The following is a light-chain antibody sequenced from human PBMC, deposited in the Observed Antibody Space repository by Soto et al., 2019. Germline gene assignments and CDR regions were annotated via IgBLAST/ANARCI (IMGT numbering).Light chain of an antibody. V-gene: IGKV3-20*01. Sequence: EVVLTQSPGTLSLSPGERATLSCRASQNIRSNELAWYQQKPGQAPRLLIYRGSTRATGIPDRFSGRGSGKDFTLTISRLEPEDFAVYYCQDYGTSAPWTFGQGTKVEIK. J-gene: IGKJ1*01. CDR3: QDYGTSAPWT. CDR1: QNIRSNE. CDR2: RGS.